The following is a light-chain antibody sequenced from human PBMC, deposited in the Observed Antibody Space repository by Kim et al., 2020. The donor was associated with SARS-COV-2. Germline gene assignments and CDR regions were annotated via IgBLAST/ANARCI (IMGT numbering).Light chain of an antibody. Sequence: GTVTLPCSSSTGAVTSGYYPNWFQQKPGQAPRALIYSTTNKHSWTPARFSGSLLGGKAALTLSGVQPEDEADYYCLLHCGGTQFWVFGGGTKLTVL. CDR2: STT. CDR1: TGAVTSGYY. J-gene: IGLJ3*02. CDR3: LLHCGGTQFWV. V-gene: IGLV7-43*01.